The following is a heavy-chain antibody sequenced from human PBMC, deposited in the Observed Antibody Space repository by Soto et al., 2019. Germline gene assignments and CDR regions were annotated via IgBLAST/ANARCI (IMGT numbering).Heavy chain of an antibody. J-gene: IGHJ4*02. CDR2: DYSSGNINDT. D-gene: IGHD3-16*01. CDR1: GGSIGTFS. Sequence: SETLSLTCSVSGGSIGTFSWRWLRQPPGKRLEWIVFDYSSGNINDTNHIPVLKSRVTISVDKSKIQFSLKMRSVTAADTAVYIWGRHKAGNTVDSWGPGTLVAVS. CDR3: GRHKAGNTVDS. V-gene: IGHV4-59*03.